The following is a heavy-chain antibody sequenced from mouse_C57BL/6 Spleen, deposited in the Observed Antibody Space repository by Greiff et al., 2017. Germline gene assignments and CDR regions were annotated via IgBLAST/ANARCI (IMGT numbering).Heavy chain of an antibody. D-gene: IGHD1-1*01. V-gene: IGHV1-80*01. Sequence: VQLQQPGAELVKPGASVKISCKASGYAFSSYWLNWVKQRLGKGLERIGQLYPGDGDTNYNGKFKGEASLTADKSSSTAYMLLSSLTSEYSAVYFCARCGYYYGSSLDDWGQGTTLTVSS. CDR3: ARCGYYYGSSLDD. J-gene: IGHJ2*01. CDR1: GYAFSSYW. CDR2: LYPGDGDT.